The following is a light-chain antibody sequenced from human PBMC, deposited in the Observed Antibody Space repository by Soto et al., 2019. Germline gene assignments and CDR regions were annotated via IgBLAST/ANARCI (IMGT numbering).Light chain of an antibody. CDR2: AAS. V-gene: IGKV1-12*02. Sequence: DIQMTQSPSSVSASIGDRVTITCRASQIIGSWLASYQQKPGIAPTLLVYAASSLQIGVPSRFSGSGSGSDFTRTITSLQAEDSATYYCQQANSCPFTFGPGTKVDIK. CDR1: QIIGSW. CDR3: QQANSCPFT. J-gene: IGKJ3*01.